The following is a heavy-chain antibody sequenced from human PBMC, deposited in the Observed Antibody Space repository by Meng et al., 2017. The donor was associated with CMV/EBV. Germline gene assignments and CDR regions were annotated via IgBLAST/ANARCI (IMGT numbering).Heavy chain of an antibody. J-gene: IGHJ4*02. V-gene: IGHV3-13*01. D-gene: IGHD3-3*01. CDR3: ARAGVGYYPYGFDY. CDR2: IGTAGDT. Sequence: GSLRLSCAASGFTFSSYDMHWVRQATGKGLEWVSAIGTAGDTYYPGSVKGRFTISRENAKNSLYLQMNSLRAGDTAVYYCARAGVGYYPYGFDYWGQGTLVTVSS. CDR1: GFTFSSYD.